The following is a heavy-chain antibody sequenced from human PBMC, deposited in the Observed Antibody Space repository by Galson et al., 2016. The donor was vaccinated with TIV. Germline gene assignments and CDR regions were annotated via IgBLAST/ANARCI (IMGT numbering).Heavy chain of an antibody. CDR2: IIPLFGTT. J-gene: IGHJ6*02. D-gene: IGHD5-18*01. V-gene: IGHV1-69*13. Sequence: SVKVSCKASGGTFSTYVINWVRQAPGQGLEWMGGIIPLFGTTNYAQKFQGRVTISADESTSTAYMELSSLRSEDTAVFYCATDRNTALDTYHYYYGMDVWGQGTTVIVSS. CDR3: ATDRNTALDTYHYYYGMDV. CDR1: GGTFSTYV.